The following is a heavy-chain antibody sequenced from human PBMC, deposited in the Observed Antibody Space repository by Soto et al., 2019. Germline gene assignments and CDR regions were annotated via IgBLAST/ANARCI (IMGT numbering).Heavy chain of an antibody. CDR1: GYTFTSYD. CDR3: ARGWRSRLLPEDY. J-gene: IGHJ4*02. V-gene: IGHV1-8*01. Sequence: QEQLVQSGAEVKKPGASVKVSCRASGYTFTSYDINWVRQTTGQGLEWMGWMNPNSGNTGYAQKFQGRVTMTRNTSISTAYMELSSLRSEETAVYYCARGWRSRLLPEDYWGQGTLVTVSS. CDR2: MNPNSGNT. D-gene: IGHD3-22*01.